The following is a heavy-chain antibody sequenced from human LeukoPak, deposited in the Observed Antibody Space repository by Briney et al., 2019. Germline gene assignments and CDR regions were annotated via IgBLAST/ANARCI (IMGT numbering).Heavy chain of an antibody. D-gene: IGHD3-10*01. CDR2: ISGGDDTT. CDR3: AKDLSLLDWFGEPDAFDF. CDR1: GFIFSNYA. J-gene: IGHJ3*01. Sequence: GSLRLSCAASGFIFSNYAMTWVRQGPGKELEWVSTISGGDDTTTYGDSVKGRFTISRDNSNNTVYLQMDSLRVDDTAVYYCAKDLSLLDWFGEPDAFDFWGQGTMVTVSS. V-gene: IGHV3-23*01.